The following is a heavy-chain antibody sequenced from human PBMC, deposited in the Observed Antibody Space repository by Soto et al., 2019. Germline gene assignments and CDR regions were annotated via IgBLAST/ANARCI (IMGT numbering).Heavy chain of an antibody. Sequence: GGSLRLSCAASGFTFSSYAMSWVRQAPGKGLEWVSAISGSGGSTYYADSVKGRFTISRDNSKNTLYLQMNSLRAEDTAVYYCAREGYDSSGYYLVDNWFDPWGQGTLVTVSS. CDR3: AREGYDSSGYYLVDNWFDP. CDR2: ISGSGGST. J-gene: IGHJ5*02. CDR1: GFTFSSYA. V-gene: IGHV3-23*01. D-gene: IGHD3-22*01.